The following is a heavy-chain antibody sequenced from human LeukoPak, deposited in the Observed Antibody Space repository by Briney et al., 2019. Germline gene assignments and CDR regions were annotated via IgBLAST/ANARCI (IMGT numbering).Heavy chain of an antibody. CDR1: GFTFSSYA. J-gene: IGHJ6*03. Sequence: PGGSLRLSCAASGFTFSSYAMSWVRDAPGKGLEWVSAISGSGGSTYYADSVKGRFTISRDNSKNTLYLQMNSLRAEDTAVYYCAKDLGGIASRRAYYYYYMDVWGKGTTVTVSS. V-gene: IGHV3-23*01. D-gene: IGHD6-13*01. CDR3: AKDLGGIASRRAYYYYYMDV. CDR2: ISGSGGST.